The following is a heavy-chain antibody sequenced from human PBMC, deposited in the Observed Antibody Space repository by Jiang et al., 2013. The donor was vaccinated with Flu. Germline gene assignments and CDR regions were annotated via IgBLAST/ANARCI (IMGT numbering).Heavy chain of an antibody. J-gene: IGHJ4*02. D-gene: IGHD3-10*01. Sequence: GAEVKKPGESLKISCKGSGYSFTNYWIGWVRQMPGRGLEWIGTIYPGDSDTTYSPSFQGQVTISADKSIATAYLQWSSLEASDTAIYYCTRRASDYNALFFLDYWGQGTLVTVSS. CDR1: GYSFTNYW. CDR3: TRRASDYNALFFLDY. CDR2: IYPGDSDT. V-gene: IGHV5-51*01.